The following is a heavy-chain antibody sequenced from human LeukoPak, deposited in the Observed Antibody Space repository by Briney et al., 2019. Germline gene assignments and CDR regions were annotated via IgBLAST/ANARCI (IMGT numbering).Heavy chain of an antibody. CDR3: ARSQNWNDGGYFDY. Sequence: ASVKVSCKASGYTFTSYDINWVRQATGQGLEWMGWMNPNSGNTGYAQKFQGRVTITRNTSISTAYMELSSLRSEDTAVYYCARSQNWNDGGYFDYWGQGTLVTVSS. CDR2: MNPNSGNT. D-gene: IGHD1-1*01. J-gene: IGHJ4*02. CDR1: GYTFTSYD. V-gene: IGHV1-8*03.